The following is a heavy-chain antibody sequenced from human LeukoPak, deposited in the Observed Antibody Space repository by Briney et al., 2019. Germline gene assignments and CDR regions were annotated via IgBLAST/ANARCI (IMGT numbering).Heavy chain of an antibody. Sequence: PSETLSLTCAVYGGSFSGYYWSWIRQPPGKGLEWIGEINHSGSTNYNPSLKSRVTISVDTSKNQFSLKLSSVTAADTAVYYCARGAPSHYYFDYWGQGTLVTVSS. CDR2: INHSGST. V-gene: IGHV4-34*01. CDR1: GGSFSGYY. CDR3: ARGAPSHYYFDY. J-gene: IGHJ4*02.